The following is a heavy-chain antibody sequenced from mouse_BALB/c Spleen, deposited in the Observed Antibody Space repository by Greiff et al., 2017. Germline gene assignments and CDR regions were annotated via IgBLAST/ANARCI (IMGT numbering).Heavy chain of an antibody. J-gene: IGHJ1*01. V-gene: IGHV2-6-7*01. CDR2: IWGDGST. Sequence: VQLQESGPGLVAPSQSLSITCTVSGFSLTGYGVNWVRQPPGKGLEWLGMIWGDGSTDYNSALKSRLSISKDNSKSQVFLKMNSLQTDDTARYYCARDYYGSRSYFDVWGAGTTVTVSS. CDR3: ARDYYGSRSYFDV. D-gene: IGHD1-1*01. CDR1: GFSLTGYG.